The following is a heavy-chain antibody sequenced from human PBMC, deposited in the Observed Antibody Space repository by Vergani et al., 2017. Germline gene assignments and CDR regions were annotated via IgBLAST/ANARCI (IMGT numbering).Heavy chain of an antibody. CDR2: IYHSGST. J-gene: IGHJ2*01. V-gene: IGHV4-38-2*01. CDR1: GYSISSGYY. CDR3: ARPGSSSWYQVSWYFDL. D-gene: IGHD6-13*01. Sequence: QVQLQESGPGLVKPSETLSLTCAVSGYSISSGYYWGWIRQPPGKGLEWIGSIYHSGSTYYNPSLKSRVPISVDTSKNQFSLKLSSVTAADTAVYYCARPGSSSWYQVSWYFDLWGRGTLVTVSS.